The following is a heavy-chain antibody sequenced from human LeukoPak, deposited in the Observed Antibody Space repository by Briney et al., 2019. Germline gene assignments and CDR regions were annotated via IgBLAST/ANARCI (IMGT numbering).Heavy chain of an antibody. CDR1: GFSVTSNY. Sequence: GGSLRLSCAASGFSVTSNYMSWVRQAPWKGLEWVSIIYSDGNTYYSDSVKGRFTISRDNSKNTLHLQMNSLRAEDTAVYYCAGDGLRSSGTPYYYQYMDVSGKGTTVTVSS. CDR3: AGDGLRSSGTPYYYQYMDV. D-gene: IGHD3-10*01. CDR2: IYSDGNT. V-gene: IGHV3-53*01. J-gene: IGHJ6*03.